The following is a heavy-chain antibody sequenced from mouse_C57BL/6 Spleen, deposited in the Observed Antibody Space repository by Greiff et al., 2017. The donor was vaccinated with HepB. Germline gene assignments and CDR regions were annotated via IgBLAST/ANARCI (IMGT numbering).Heavy chain of an antibody. Sequence: VQLQQSGTELVKPGASVKLSCKASGYTFTSYWMHWVKQRPGQGLEWIGNINPSNGGTNYNEKFKSKATLTVDKSSSTAYMQLSSLTSEDSAVYYCARGGGGDYDWFAYWGQGTLVTVSA. CDR3: ARGGGGDYDWFAY. D-gene: IGHD2-4*01. CDR2: INPSNGGT. CDR1: GYTFTSYW. J-gene: IGHJ3*01. V-gene: IGHV1-53*01.